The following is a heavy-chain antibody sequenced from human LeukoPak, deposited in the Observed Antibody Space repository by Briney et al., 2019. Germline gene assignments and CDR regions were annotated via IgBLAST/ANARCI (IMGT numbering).Heavy chain of an antibody. Sequence: GRSLRLSRAASGFTFSSYGMHWVRQAPGKGPEWVAVIWYDGSNKYYADSVKGRFTISRDNSKNTLYLQMNSLRAEDTAVYYCAASYDSSGYYCGYWGQGTLVTVSS. CDR2: IWYDGSNK. D-gene: IGHD3-22*01. CDR1: GFTFSSYG. V-gene: IGHV3-33*01. J-gene: IGHJ4*02. CDR3: AASYDSSGYYCGY.